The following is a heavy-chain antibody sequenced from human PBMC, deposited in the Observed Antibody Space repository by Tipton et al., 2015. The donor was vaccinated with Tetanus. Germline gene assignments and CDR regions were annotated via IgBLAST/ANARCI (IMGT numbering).Heavy chain of an antibody. CDR2: INHSGST. Sequence: GLVKPSETLSLTCAVYGGSFSGYYWSWIRQPPGKGLEWIGEINHSGSTNYNPSLKSRVTISVDTSKNQFSLKLSSVTAADTAVYYCARVLRVVVAAKIDYWGQGTLVTVSS. J-gene: IGHJ4*02. D-gene: IGHD2-15*01. V-gene: IGHV4-34*01. CDR3: ARVLRVVVAAKIDY. CDR1: GGSFSGYY.